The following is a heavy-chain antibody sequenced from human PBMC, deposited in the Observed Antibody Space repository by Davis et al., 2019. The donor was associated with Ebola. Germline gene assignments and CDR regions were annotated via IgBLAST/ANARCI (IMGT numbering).Heavy chain of an antibody. Sequence: ASVTVSCQASGYTFTSSDIHWVRQAPGQGLEWMGWMNPDSGNTGYAQKFQGRVTMTRNTSISTAYMELSSLRSEDTAVYYWARIAAAESFDDWGQGTLVTVSS. CDR2: MNPDSGNT. D-gene: IGHD6-13*01. V-gene: IGHV1-8*01. CDR3: ARIAAAESFDD. J-gene: IGHJ4*02. CDR1: GYTFTSSD.